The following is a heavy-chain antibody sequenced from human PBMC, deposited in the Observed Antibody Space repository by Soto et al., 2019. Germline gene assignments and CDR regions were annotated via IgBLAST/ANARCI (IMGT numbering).Heavy chain of an antibody. V-gene: IGHV4-31*03. D-gene: IGHD3-22*01. CDR2: IDYSGSP. Sequence: QVQLQESGPGLVEPSQTLSRTCTVSGCSISSGGYYWSWSRHHPGKGLEWCGYIDYSGSPYYYPSLTSRVTISVDTSKNRFSLKLSSVTAADTAVYYGARAVEDSSGYNPIDYWGQGTLVTVSS. CDR3: ARAVEDSSGYNPIDY. CDR1: GCSISSGGYY. J-gene: IGHJ4*02.